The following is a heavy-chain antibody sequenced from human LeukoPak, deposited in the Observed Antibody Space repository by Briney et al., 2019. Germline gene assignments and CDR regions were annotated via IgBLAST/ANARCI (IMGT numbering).Heavy chain of an antibody. CDR1: GYTFTSYY. CDR3: ARAMDTTMAIFFDP. CDR2: INPSGGST. J-gene: IGHJ5*02. V-gene: IGHV1-46*01. D-gene: IGHD5-18*01. Sequence: RGASVKVSCKASGYTFTSYYMHWVRQAPGQGLEWMGIINPSGGSTSYAQRFQGRVTMTRNTSISTAYMELRSLRSEDTAVYYCARAMDTTMAIFFDPWGQGTLVTVSS.